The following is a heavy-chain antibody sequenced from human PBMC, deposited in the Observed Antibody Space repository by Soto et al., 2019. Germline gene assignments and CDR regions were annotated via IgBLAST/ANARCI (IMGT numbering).Heavy chain of an antibody. CDR3: ARDRYSSGWEYYYYYYGMDV. V-gene: IGHV3-7*03. Sequence: GGSLRLSCAASGFTFSSYWMSWVRQAPGKGLEWVANIKQDGSEKYYVDSVKGRFTISRDNAKNSLYLQMNSLRAEDTAVYYCARDRYSSGWEYYYYYYGMDVWGQGTTVTVSS. CDR1: GFTFSSYW. D-gene: IGHD6-19*01. CDR2: IKQDGSEK. J-gene: IGHJ6*02.